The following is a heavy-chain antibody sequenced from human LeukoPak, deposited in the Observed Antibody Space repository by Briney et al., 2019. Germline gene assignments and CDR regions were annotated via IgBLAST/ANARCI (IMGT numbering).Heavy chain of an antibody. CDR3: ASDYYDSSDAFDI. Sequence: GGSLRLSCAASGFTFNISAMSWVRQAPGKGLECVSPISGSGGSTYYADSVKGRFTISRDNSKNTLYLQMNSLRAEDTAVYYCASDYYDSSDAFDIWGQGTMVTVSS. CDR1: GFTFNISA. V-gene: IGHV3-23*01. CDR2: ISGSGGST. D-gene: IGHD3-22*01. J-gene: IGHJ3*02.